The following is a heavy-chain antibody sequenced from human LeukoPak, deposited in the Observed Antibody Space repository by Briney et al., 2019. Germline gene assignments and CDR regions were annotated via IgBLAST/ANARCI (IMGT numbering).Heavy chain of an antibody. V-gene: IGHV3-48*04. CDR1: GFTFSSYS. Sequence: GGSLRLSCAASGFTFSSYSMNWVRQAPGKGLEWVSYISRSSSTIYYADSVKGRFTISRDNAKNSPYLQMNSLRAEDTAVYYCAELGITMIGGVWGKGTTVTISS. CDR3: AELGITMIGGV. D-gene: IGHD3-10*02. J-gene: IGHJ6*04. CDR2: ISRSSSTI.